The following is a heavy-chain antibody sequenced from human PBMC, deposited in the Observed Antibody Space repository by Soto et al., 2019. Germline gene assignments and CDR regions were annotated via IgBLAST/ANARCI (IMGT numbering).Heavy chain of an antibody. Sequence: PSETLSLTCTVSGGSISSISYYWGWIRQPPGKGLEWIGSIYYSGSTYYNPSLKSRVTISVDTSKNQFSLKLSSVTAADTAVYYCARVSHDYGDYVVYWGQGTLVTVSS. J-gene: IGHJ4*02. CDR2: IYYSGST. CDR3: ARVSHDYGDYVVY. V-gene: IGHV4-39*01. CDR1: GGSISSISYY. D-gene: IGHD4-17*01.